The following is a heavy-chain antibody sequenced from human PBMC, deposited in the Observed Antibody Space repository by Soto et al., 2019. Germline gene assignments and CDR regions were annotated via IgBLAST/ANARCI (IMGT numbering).Heavy chain of an antibody. D-gene: IGHD2-8*02. J-gene: IGHJ4*02. CDR3: ARDWSTGLDY. CDR1: GFTFSNAW. V-gene: IGHV3-15*07. Sequence: GGSLRLSCAASGFTFSNAWMNWVRQAPGKGLEWVGRIKSKTDGGTTDYAAPVKGRFTISRDNSKNTLYLQMNSLRAEDTAVYYCARDWSTGLDYWGQGTLVTVSS. CDR2: IKSKTDGGTT.